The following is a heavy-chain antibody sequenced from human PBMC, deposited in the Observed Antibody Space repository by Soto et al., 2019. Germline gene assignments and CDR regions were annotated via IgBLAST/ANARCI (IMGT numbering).Heavy chain of an antibody. V-gene: IGHV3-30*18. J-gene: IGHJ2*01. CDR1: GFTFSSYV. CDR2: ISSDGSNK. CDR3: AKPSGGVTPLSPNWCFDL. D-gene: IGHD2-21*02. Sequence: PGGSLRLSCAASGFTFSSYVMHWVRQAPGKGLEWVAVISSDGSNKYYADSVKGRFTISRDNSKNTLYLQMNSLRAEDTAVYYCAKPSGGVTPLSPNWCFDLWGRGTLVTVSS.